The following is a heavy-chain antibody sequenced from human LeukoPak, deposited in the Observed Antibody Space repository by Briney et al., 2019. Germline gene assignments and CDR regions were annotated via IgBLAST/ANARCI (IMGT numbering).Heavy chain of an antibody. CDR1: GFTFSSYA. CDR3: ARDHGSTSYYYYYGMDV. D-gene: IGHD2-2*01. J-gene: IGHJ6*02. Sequence: GRSLRLSCAASGFTFSSYAMHWVRQAPGKGLEWVSYISSSGSTIYYADSVKGRFTISRDNAKNSLYLQMNSLRAEDTAVYYCARDHGSTSYYYYYGMDVWGQGTTVTVSS. CDR2: ISSSGSTI. V-gene: IGHV3-48*03.